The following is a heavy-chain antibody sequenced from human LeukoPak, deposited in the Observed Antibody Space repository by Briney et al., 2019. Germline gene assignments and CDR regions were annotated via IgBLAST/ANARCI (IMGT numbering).Heavy chain of an antibody. J-gene: IGHJ4*02. CDR1: GFTFSSYA. CDR3: AKALSILSRRNSFDS. Sequence: QSGGSLRLSCAASGFTFSSYAMSWVRQAPGKGLEWVSVVSGTGGSPFYAASVKGRFSISRDNSKSSVYLQMNSLRVDDTAVYYCAKALSILSRRNSFDSWGQGTLVTVSS. CDR2: VSGTGGSP. V-gene: IGHV3-23*01. D-gene: IGHD6-6*01.